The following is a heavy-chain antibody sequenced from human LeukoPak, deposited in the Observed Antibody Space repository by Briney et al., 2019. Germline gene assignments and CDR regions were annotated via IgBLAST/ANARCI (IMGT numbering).Heavy chain of an antibody. J-gene: IGHJ6*02. Sequence: GGSLRLSCAVSGLTFSDYYMSWTRQAPGKGPELVSYISPSGSSIFYVDSVKGRFTISRDNAKNSLYLQMNSLRAEDTAVYYCARPHPRTVFGVFSYYYGMDVWGQGTTVTVSS. CDR2: ISPSGSSI. CDR1: GLTFSDYY. D-gene: IGHD3-3*01. V-gene: IGHV3-11*04. CDR3: ARPHPRTVFGVFSYYYGMDV.